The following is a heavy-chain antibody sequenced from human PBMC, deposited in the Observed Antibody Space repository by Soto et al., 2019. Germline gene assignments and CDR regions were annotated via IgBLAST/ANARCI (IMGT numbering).Heavy chain of an antibody. CDR3: TKGILLYYYVYGMDV. V-gene: IGHV3-9*01. CDR1: GFTFDDYA. D-gene: IGHD3-10*02. CDR2: ISWNGGSI. J-gene: IGHJ6*02. Sequence: EVQLVESGGGLVQPGRSLRLSCAASGFTFDDYAMHWVRQAPGKGLEWVSGISWNGGSIGYADSVKGRFTISRDNAKNSLYLQMNSLRAEDTAFYYCTKGILLYYYVYGMDVWGQGTRVTVSS.